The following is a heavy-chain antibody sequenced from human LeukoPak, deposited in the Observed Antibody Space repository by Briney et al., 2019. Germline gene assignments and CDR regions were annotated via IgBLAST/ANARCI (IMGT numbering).Heavy chain of an antibody. D-gene: IGHD3-3*01. CDR3: ARAGGYYDFWSGQEFDY. CDR2: ISTNTGNP. V-gene: IGHV7-4-1*02. Sequence: APVKVSCKASGYTFTSYAMNWVRQAPGQGLEWMGWISTNTGNPTYAQGFTGRFVFSLDTSVSTAYLQISSLKAEGTAVYYCARAGGYYDFWSGQEFDYWGQGTLVTVSS. J-gene: IGHJ4*02. CDR1: GYTFTSYA.